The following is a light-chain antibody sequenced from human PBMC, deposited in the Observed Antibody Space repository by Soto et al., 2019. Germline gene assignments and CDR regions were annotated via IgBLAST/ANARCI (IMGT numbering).Light chain of an antibody. V-gene: IGLV2-14*03. CDR1: SSDVGGYNY. J-gene: IGLJ2*01. Sequence: QSALTQPAFVSGSPGQSFTISCTGTSSDVGGYNYVSWYQQYPGRGPQLIIYDVANRPSGVSNRFSGSKSGNTASLIISGLQAEDEADYYCSSYSRSSAPLVFGGGTKVTVL. CDR3: SSYSRSSAPLV. CDR2: DVA.